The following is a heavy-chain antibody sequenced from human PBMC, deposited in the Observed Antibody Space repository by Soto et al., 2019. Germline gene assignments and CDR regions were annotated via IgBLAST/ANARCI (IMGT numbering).Heavy chain of an antibody. D-gene: IGHD2-8*02. V-gene: IGHV1-8*01. J-gene: IGHJ3*02. CDR1: GYTFTSYD. Sequence: QVQLVQSGAEVKKPGASVKVSCKASGYTFTSYDINWVRQATGQGLEWMGWMNPNSGNTGYAQKFQGRVTMTRNTSISTAYMELSSLKSEDTAGYYWARSSPRKIPVAGYAFDIWGKGTMVTVSP. CDR2: MNPNSGNT. CDR3: ARSSPRKIPVAGYAFDI.